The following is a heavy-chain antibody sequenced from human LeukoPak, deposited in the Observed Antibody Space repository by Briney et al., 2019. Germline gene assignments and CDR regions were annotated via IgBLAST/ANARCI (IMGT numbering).Heavy chain of an antibody. CDR3: AREVVYYDILTGYYNRPIDY. D-gene: IGHD3-9*01. Sequence: LSLTCTVSGGSISSGGYYWSWIRQHPGKGLEWIGYIYYSGSTYYNPSLKSRVTISVDTSKNQFSLKLSSVTAADTAVYYCAREVVYYDILTGYYNRPIDYWGQGTLVTVSS. CDR2: IYYSGST. J-gene: IGHJ4*02. V-gene: IGHV4-31*03. CDR1: GGSISSGGYY.